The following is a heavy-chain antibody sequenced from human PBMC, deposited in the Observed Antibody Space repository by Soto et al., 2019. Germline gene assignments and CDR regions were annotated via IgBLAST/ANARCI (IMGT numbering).Heavy chain of an antibody. D-gene: IGHD2-15*01. CDR3: SRVDPSAKSPDY. V-gene: IGHV3-21*04. J-gene: IGHJ4*02. Sequence: PGGSLRLSCAASGFNFRSYSMAWVRQAPGKGLEWLSYITSSSAYIYYADSVRGRFTISRDESKNTVYLQMNSLKTDDTAVYYCSRVDPSAKSPDYWGQGTLVTVSS. CDR2: ITSSSAYI. CDR1: GFNFRSYS.